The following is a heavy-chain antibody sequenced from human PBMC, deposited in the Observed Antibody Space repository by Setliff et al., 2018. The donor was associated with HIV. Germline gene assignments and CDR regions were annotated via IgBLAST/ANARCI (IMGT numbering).Heavy chain of an antibody. V-gene: IGHV4-31*03. CDR2: IYYSGGT. J-gene: IGHJ6*03. CDR1: GGSISSGGYY. CDR3: ARVPTNPDFYYYYMDV. Sequence: NPSETLSLTCTVSGGSISSGGYYWSWIRQHPGKGLEWIGYIYYSGGTYYNPSLKSRVTISVDTSKNQFSLKLSSVTAADTAVYYRARVPTNPDFYYYYMDVWGKGTTVTVSS.